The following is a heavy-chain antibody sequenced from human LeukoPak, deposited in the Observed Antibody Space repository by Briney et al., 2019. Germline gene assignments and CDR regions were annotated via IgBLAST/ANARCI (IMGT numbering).Heavy chain of an antibody. CDR2: MGSNSGDT. Sequence: ASVKVSCKASGCTFTNYDINWVRQATGQGLEWMGWMGSNSGDTGHAQKFQGRVTMTRDTFISTAYMELNNVRSEDTAVYYCVRGPPNWGFDYWGQGTLVTVSS. J-gene: IGHJ4*02. V-gene: IGHV1-8*01. CDR1: GCTFTNYD. D-gene: IGHD7-27*01. CDR3: VRGPPNWGFDY.